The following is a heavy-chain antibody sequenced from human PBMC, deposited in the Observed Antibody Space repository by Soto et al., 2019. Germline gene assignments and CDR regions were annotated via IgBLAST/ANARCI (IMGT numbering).Heavy chain of an antibody. V-gene: IGHV4-31*03. J-gene: IGHJ6*02. CDR2: IYYSGST. CDR1: GGSISSGGYY. D-gene: IGHD3-22*01. Sequence: SETLSLTCTVSGGSISSGGYYWSWIRQHPGKGPEWIGYIYYSGSTYYNPSLKSRVTISGDTSKNQFSLKLSSVTAADTAVYYCARSPDSSGYYPRRYYYGMDVWGQGTTVTVSS. CDR3: ARSPDSSGYYPRRYYYGMDV.